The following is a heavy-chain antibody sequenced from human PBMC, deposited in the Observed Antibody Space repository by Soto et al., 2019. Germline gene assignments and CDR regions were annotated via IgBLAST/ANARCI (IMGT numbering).Heavy chain of an antibody. CDR1: GGSINNYY. D-gene: IGHD3-10*01. Sequence: SETLSLTCTVSGGSINNYYWSWIRQPPGKGLEWIGYIYYSGSTNYNPSLKSRVTISVDTSKNQFSLKLSSVTAADTAVYYCARDFNGSGSYYNLGYYYYGMDVWGQGTTVTVSS. V-gene: IGHV4-59*01. CDR3: ARDFNGSGSYYNLGYYYYGMDV. CDR2: IYYSGST. J-gene: IGHJ6*02.